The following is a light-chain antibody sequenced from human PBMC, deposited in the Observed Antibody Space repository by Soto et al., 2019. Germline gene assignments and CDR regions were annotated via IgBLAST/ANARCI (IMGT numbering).Light chain of an antibody. CDR3: TSYTSSSSYVV. CDR1: SSDVGGYDY. CDR2: EVS. J-gene: IGLJ2*01. V-gene: IGLV2-14*01. Sequence: QSALTQPDSVSGSPGQSITISCTGTSSDVGGYDYVSWYQQHPGKAPKLMIYEVSNRPSGVSNRFSGSKSGNTASLTISGLQAEDEADYYCTSYTSSSSYVVFGGGTKVTVL.